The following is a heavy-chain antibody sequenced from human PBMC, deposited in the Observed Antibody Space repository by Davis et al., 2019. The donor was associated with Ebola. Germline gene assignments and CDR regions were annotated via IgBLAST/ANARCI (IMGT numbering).Heavy chain of an antibody. CDR2: ISWNSGTI. CDR1: GFTFSSYT. V-gene: IGHV3-9*01. D-gene: IGHD1-26*01. CDR3: ARGWDLDH. Sequence: PGGSLRLSCAASGFTFSSYTMSWVRQAPGKGLEWVSGISWNSGTIGYADSVKGQFTISRDNAKNSLYLQMSSLRPEDTALYYCARGWDLDHWGQGTVVTVSS. J-gene: IGHJ4*02.